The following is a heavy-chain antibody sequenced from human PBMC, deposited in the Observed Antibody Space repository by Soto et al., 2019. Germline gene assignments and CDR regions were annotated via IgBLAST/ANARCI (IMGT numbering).Heavy chain of an antibody. V-gene: IGHV2-5*02. D-gene: IGHD3-22*01. Sequence: SGPTLVNPTQTLTLTCTFSGFSLSTYGVSVGWIRQPPGKALEWLALIYWDNDKYYSPSLKSRLTITKDTSENQVVLTMTNMDPVDTATYYCAHRLACPYYYDCRGSSFYYWCKRSLVTVSS. CDR3: AHRLACPYYYDCRGSSFYY. CDR2: IYWDNDK. J-gene: IGHJ4*02. CDR1: GFSLSTYGVS.